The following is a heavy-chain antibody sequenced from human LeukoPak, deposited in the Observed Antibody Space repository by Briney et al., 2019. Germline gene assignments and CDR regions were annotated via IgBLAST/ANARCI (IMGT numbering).Heavy chain of an antibody. CDR2: IYYSGTT. Sequence: PSETLSLTCTVSGGSINSNTYYWAFVRQPPGKGLEWIATIYYSGTTYYNPSLKSRVTISVNTSKKQFSLKLSSVTAADTAVYYCARGRPDGSGSYYKFDPWGQGTLVTVSS. V-gene: IGHV4-39*01. J-gene: IGHJ5*02. CDR3: ARGRPDGSGSYYKFDP. D-gene: IGHD3-10*01. CDR1: GGSINSNTYY.